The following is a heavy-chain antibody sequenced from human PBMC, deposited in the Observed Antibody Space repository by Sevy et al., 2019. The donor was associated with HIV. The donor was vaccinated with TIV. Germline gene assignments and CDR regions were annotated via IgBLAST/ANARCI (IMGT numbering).Heavy chain of an antibody. V-gene: IGHV3-49*04. D-gene: IGHD1-1*01. CDR3: TRWKGLQSIFDY. CDR1: GFTFGDYA. J-gene: IGHJ4*02. CDR2: LKSKADGGTV. Sequence: GGSLRLSCTTSGFTFGDYAMNWVHQAPGKGLEWVAFLKSKADGGTVDHAASVKGRFTISRDDSKSIAYLQMNDLTTEDTGVYYCTRWKGLQSIFDYWGQGALVTVSS.